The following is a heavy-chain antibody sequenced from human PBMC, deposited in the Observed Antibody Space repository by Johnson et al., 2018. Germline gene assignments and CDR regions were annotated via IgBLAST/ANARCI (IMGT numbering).Heavy chain of an antibody. CDR2: ISSDGGTD. CDR1: GFAFSRHG. J-gene: IGHJ4*02. V-gene: IGHV3-30*18. CDR3: AKEGDNISYLSLGY. Sequence: QVQLVQSGGGVVQPGGSLRLSCAASGFAFSRHGMHWVRQVPGKGPEWVAVISSDGGTDYYAANVKGRFTNFRDESRNTLTRQRNSLGAGDTALYYCAKEGDNISYLSLGYWGQGTLVTVS. D-gene: IGHD1-1*01.